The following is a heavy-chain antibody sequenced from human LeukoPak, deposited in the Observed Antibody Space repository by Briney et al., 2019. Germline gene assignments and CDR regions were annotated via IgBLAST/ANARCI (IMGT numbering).Heavy chain of an antibody. CDR2: INHSGST. J-gene: IGHJ6*03. V-gene: IGHV4-34*01. CDR1: GGSFSGYY. CDR3: ARXXXTPTLLTYYYYMDV. Sequence: SETLSLTCAVYGGSFSGYYWSWIRQPPGKGLEWIGEINHSGSTNYNPSLKSRVTISVDTSKNQFSLKLSSVTAADTAVYYCARXXXTPTLLTYYYYMDVWGKGTTVTVSS.